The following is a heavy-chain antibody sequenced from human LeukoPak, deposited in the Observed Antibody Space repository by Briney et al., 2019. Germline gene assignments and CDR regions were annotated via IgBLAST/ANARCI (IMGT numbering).Heavy chain of an antibody. CDR2: IYHSGST. CDR3: ARERFSSSWFKIAWFDP. D-gene: IGHD6-13*01. J-gene: IGHJ5*02. V-gene: IGHV4-38-2*02. CDR1: GYSISSGYY. Sequence: PSETLSLTCTVSGYSISSGYYWGWIRQPPGKGLEWIGSIYHSGSTYYNPSLKSRVTISVDTSKNQFSLKLSSVTAADTAVYYCARERFSSSWFKIAWFDPWGQGTLVTVSS.